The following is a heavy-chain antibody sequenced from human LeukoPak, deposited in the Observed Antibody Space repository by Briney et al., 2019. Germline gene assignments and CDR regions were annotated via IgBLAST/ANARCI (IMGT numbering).Heavy chain of an antibody. D-gene: IGHD5-24*01. V-gene: IGHV3-21*01. CDR2: ISSSSSYI. CDR3: ARASRWLQVGFDY. Sequence: GGSLRLSCAASGFTFSSYSMNWVRQAPGKGLEWVSSISSSSSYIYYADSVKGRFTISRDNAKNSLYLQMNSLRAEDTAVYYCARASRWLQVGFDYWGQGTPVTVSS. J-gene: IGHJ4*02. CDR1: GFTFSSYS.